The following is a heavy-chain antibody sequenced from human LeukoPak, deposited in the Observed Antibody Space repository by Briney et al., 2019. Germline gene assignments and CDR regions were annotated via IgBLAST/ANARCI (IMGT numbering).Heavy chain of an antibody. CDR2: IYYSGST. CDR3: ARQSVAGKIDY. Sequence: KPSETLSLTCTVSGGSISSYYWSWIRQPPGKGLEWIGYIYYSGSTNYNPSLKSRVTISVDTSKNQFSLKLSSVTAADTAVYYCARQSVAGKIDYWGQGTLVTVSS. CDR1: GGSISSYY. D-gene: IGHD6-19*01. V-gene: IGHV4-59*08. J-gene: IGHJ4*02.